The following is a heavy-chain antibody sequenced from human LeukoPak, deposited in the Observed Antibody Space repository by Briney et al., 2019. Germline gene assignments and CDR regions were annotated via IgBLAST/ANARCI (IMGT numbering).Heavy chain of an antibody. J-gene: IGHJ5*02. CDR1: GDSSSSYY. CDR3: AKWTPAGWFDP. Sequence: SETLSLTCTVSGDSSSSYYWSWIRQPPGKGLEWIGYIYYSGSTSYNPSLKSRVTISVDTSKRQFSLELSSVTAADTAVYYCAKWTPAGWFDPWGQGTLVTVSS. V-gene: IGHV4-59*01. D-gene: IGHD6-25*01. CDR2: IYYSGST.